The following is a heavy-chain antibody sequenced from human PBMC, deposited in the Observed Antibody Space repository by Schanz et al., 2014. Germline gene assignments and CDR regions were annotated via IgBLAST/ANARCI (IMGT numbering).Heavy chain of an antibody. V-gene: IGHV3-30*18. Sequence: QVQLVDSGGDLVKPGGSLRLSCAASGFTFSNYGMHWVRQAPGKGLEWVAVISYDGSDKFYADSVKGRFTISRDNSNNTLSLQMNSLRNEDTAVYYCAKDRGGDYEVSYYYGMDVWGQGTTVTVSS. J-gene: IGHJ6*02. CDR3: AKDRGGDYEVSYYYGMDV. D-gene: IGHD4-17*01. CDR2: ISYDGSDK. CDR1: GFTFSNYG.